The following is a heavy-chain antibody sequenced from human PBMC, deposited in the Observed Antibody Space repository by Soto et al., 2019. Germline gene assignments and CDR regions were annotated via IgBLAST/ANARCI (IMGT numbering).Heavy chain of an antibody. D-gene: IGHD6-6*01. CDR2: ISASAATT. J-gene: IGHJ4*02. V-gene: IGHV3-23*01. CDR1: GFTFSSYA. CDR3: AKLGAYSTSAIDS. Sequence: GGSLRLSCAPSGFTFSSYAMSWVRQAPGKGLEWVSAISASAATTYYADSVKGRFTISRDNSKNTLYVQMNSLRAEDTAIYYRAKLGAYSTSAIDSWGQGALVTVSS.